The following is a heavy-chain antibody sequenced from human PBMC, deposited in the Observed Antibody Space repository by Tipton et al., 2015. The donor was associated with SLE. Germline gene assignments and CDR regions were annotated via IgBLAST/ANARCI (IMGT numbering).Heavy chain of an antibody. Sequence: LRLSCTISGDSISSYYWGWIRQPPGKQLEWIGNIYYSGSTYYNPSLKSRVTISIDTSKNQFSLRLTSVTAADTAVYYCARDRGLPSPFYLGQGTLVTVSS. CDR1: GDSISSYY. D-gene: IGHD3-10*01. V-gene: IGHV4-59*12. CDR3: ARDRGLPSPFY. J-gene: IGHJ4*02. CDR2: IYYSGST.